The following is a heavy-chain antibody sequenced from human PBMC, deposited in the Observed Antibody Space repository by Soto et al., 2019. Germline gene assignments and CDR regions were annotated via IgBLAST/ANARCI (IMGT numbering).Heavy chain of an antibody. CDR1: GYTFTGYY. V-gene: IGHV1-2*02. CDR3: ARAPRIAGPLFDD. D-gene: IGHD6-13*01. Sequence: ASVKVSCKASGYTFTGYYMHWVRQAPGQGLEWMGWINPNSGGTNYAQKFQGRVTMTRDTSISTAYMELSRLRSDDTAVYYCARAPRIAGPLFDDWGQGTLVTVSS. CDR2: INPNSGGT. J-gene: IGHJ4*02.